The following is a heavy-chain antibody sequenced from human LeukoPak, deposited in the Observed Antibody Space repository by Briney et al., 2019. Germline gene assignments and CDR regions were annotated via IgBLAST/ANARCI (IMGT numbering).Heavy chain of an antibody. CDR1: GYSMRVGYY. D-gene: IGHD6-19*01. Sequence: SETLSLTCAVSGYSMRVGYYWGWIRQPPGKGLKWIGSIYHSGSTYYNPSLESRVTISVDTSRNQFSLKLNSVTAADTAVYHCARDTVTGNKNFDYWGQGTLVTVSS. CDR2: IYHSGST. J-gene: IGHJ4*02. CDR3: ARDTVTGNKNFDY. V-gene: IGHV4-38-2*01.